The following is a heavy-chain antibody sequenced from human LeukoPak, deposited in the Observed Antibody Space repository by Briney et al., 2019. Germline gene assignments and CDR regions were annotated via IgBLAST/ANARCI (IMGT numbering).Heavy chain of an antibody. Sequence: PGGSLRLSCAASGFTFSSYWMSWVRQAPGKGLEWVANIKQDGSEKYYVDSVKGRFTISRDNAKNSLYLQMNSLRAEDTAVYYCARYIVVVIAKTFYFDYWGQGTLVTVSS. V-gene: IGHV3-7*01. J-gene: IGHJ4*02. CDR2: IKQDGSEK. CDR1: GFTFSSYW. D-gene: IGHD2-21*01. CDR3: ARYIVVVIAKTFYFDY.